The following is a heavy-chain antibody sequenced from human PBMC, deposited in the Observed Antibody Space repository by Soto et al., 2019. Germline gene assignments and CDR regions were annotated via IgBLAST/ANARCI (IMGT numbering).Heavy chain of an antibody. V-gene: IGHV3-23*01. Sequence: GGSLRLSCAASGFTFSSYAMSWVRQAPGKGLEWVSAISGSGGSTYYADSVKGRFTISRDNSKNTLYLQMNSLRAEDTAVYYCAKGTETPYYYYYYMDVWGKGTTVTVSS. J-gene: IGHJ6*03. CDR3: AKGTETPYYYYYYMDV. CDR1: GFTFSSYA. CDR2: ISGSGGST.